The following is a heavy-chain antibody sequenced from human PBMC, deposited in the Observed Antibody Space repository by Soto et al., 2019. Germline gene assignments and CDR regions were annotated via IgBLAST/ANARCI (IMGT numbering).Heavy chain of an antibody. D-gene: IGHD5-12*01. J-gene: IGHJ3*02. CDR1: GYTFSNYD. CDR2: LNPNTDKT. Sequence: ASVKVSCKASGYTFSNYDINWVRQATGQGLEWMGWLNPNTDKTGSAQKFQGRVTMTRNTSISTAYLELSGLRSDDTAVYYCARGIKGLPPSAFDIWGQGTRVTVSS. V-gene: IGHV1-8*01. CDR3: ARGIKGLPPSAFDI.